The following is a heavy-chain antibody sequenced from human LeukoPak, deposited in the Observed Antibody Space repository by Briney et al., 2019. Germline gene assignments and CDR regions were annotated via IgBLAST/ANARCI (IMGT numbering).Heavy chain of an antibody. D-gene: IGHD6-13*01. CDR3: ARDNSWGFDY. Sequence: GGSLRLSCAASGFIFSDYSMNWVRQAPGKGLEWVSNIRGSASGLGSGMYYADSVKGRFTISRDDAKNSLYLQMSSLRAEDTAFYYCARDNSWGFDYWGQGALVTVSS. J-gene: IGHJ4*02. CDR1: GFIFSDYS. CDR2: IRGSASGLGSGM. V-gene: IGHV3-48*04.